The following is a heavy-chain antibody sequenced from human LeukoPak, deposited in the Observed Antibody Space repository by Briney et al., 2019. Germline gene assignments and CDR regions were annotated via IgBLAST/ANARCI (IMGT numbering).Heavy chain of an antibody. J-gene: IGHJ4*02. Sequence: PGGSLRLSCATSGFTFSNAWMSWVRQAPGKGLEWVGRIKSKTDGGTTDYAAPVKGRFTISRDDSKNTLYLQMNSLKTEDTAVYYCTTSPAYGDQDYWGLGTLVTVSS. CDR2: IKSKTDGGTT. CDR1: GFTFSNAW. V-gene: IGHV3-15*01. D-gene: IGHD4-17*01. CDR3: TTSPAYGDQDY.